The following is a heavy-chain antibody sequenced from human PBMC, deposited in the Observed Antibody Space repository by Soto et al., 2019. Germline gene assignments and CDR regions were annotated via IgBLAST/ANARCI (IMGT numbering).Heavy chain of an antibody. CDR1: GFTFTSYW. CDR3: VREIASHR. V-gene: IGHV3-7*01. Sequence: EVQVVESGGGLVQPGGSLRLSCAASGFTFTSYWMTWVRQAPGRGLEWVANINKDGSEKSYVDSVKGRFTISRDNAKSSLALQMNSLSADDTAVYYCVREIASHRWSKGTTVIVSS. CDR2: INKDGSEK. J-gene: IGHJ6*03. D-gene: IGHD2-21*01.